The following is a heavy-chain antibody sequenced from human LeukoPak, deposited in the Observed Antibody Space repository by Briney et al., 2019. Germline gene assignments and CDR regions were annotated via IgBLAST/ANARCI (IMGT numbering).Heavy chain of an antibody. CDR1: GYTFINYY. Sequence: ASVKVSCKASGYTFINYYMHWVRQAPGQGLEWMGIINPSGGSTSYAQKFQGRVTMTRDTSTSTVYMELSSLRSEDTAVYYCARDESTSILWWWGQGTLVSVSS. J-gene: IGHJ1*01. D-gene: IGHD2-21*01. CDR3: ARDESTSILWW. V-gene: IGHV1-46*01. CDR2: INPSGGST.